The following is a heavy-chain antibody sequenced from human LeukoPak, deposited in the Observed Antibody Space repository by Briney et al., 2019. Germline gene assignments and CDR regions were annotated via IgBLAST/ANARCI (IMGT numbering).Heavy chain of an antibody. CDR3: ARAHLSPLVKGYYYYMDV. CDR2: IFPIFGTA. J-gene: IGHJ6*03. D-gene: IGHD3-9*01. CDR1: GGTFSTYA. V-gene: IGHV1-69*05. Sequence: SSVKVSCQSSGGTFSTYAITLVRQAPGPGLEWMGGIFPIFGTANYSQTFQGRVTITTDESTSTAYMELSSLRSEDTAVYYCARAHLSPLVKGYYYYMDVWGKGTTVTVSS.